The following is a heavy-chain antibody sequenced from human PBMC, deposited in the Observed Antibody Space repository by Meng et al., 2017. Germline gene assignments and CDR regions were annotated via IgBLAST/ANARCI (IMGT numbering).Heavy chain of an antibody. CDR2: INHSGST. D-gene: IGHD3-10*01. V-gene: IGHV4-34*01. CDR3: ARVPGGIGAADY. J-gene: IGHJ4*02. Sequence: QGQLLEGGAGLLKPSETLSLTCAVYGGAVSGYHWSWIPQPPGKGLEWIGEINHSGSTNYNPSLKSRVTISVDTSKNQFSLKLSSVTAADTAVYYCARVPGGIGAADYWGQGTLVTVSS. CDR1: GGAVSGYH.